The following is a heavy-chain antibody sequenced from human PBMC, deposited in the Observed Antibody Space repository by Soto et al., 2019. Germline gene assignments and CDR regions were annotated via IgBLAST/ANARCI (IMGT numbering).Heavy chain of an antibody. CDR3: ARGPYYGPAYGMDV. V-gene: IGHV4-39*01. CDR2: IYYSGST. CDR1: GGSINSSSYF. Sequence: PSETLSLTCIVSGGSINSSSYFWVWVRHPPGKGLEWIGSIYYSGSTYYNPSLRSRVTISVDTSKNQFSLKLSSVTAADTAVFYCARGPYYGPAYGMDVWGQGTTVTVSS. D-gene: IGHD3-10*01. J-gene: IGHJ6*02.